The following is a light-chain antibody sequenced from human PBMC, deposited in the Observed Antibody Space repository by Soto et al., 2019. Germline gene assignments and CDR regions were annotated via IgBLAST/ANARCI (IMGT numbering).Light chain of an antibody. Sequence: QLVLTQSPSASASLGASVKRTCTLSSGHNTYSIAWHQQQPEKGPRFLMKLKSDGSHSRGDGIPDRFSGSSSGAERYLTISSLQSEDEADYYCQTWATGIQVFGGGTKLTVL. J-gene: IGLJ2*01. CDR3: QTWATGIQV. CDR2: LKSDGSH. V-gene: IGLV4-69*01. CDR1: SGHNTYS.